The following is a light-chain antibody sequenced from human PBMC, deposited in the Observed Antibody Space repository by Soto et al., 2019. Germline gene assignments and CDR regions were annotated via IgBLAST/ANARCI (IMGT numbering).Light chain of an antibody. J-gene: IGLJ3*02. CDR1: SSDIGSYNL. Sequence: QSALVQPASVSGSPGQSITISCTGTSSDIGSYNLVSWYQQYPGKAPLVIYEGTKRPSGIFNRFSGSKSGNTASMTNSGLQAEDEADYYCCSYAGNNAWVFGGGTQLTVL. CDR3: CSYAGNNAWV. V-gene: IGLV2-23*01. CDR2: EGT.